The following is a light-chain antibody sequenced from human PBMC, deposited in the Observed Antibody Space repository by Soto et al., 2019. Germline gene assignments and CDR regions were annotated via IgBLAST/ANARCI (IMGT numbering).Light chain of an antibody. CDR1: QDISNH. J-gene: IGKJ3*01. CDR2: DAS. V-gene: IGKV1-33*01. Sequence: IQMTQSPSSLSASVGDRVTITCQASQDISNHLNWYQQKPGKAPKLLIYDASNLEIGVPSRFSGSGSGTDFTFTIRSLQPEDIATYYCQQYDNLPSFGPGTKVDIK. CDR3: QQYDNLPS.